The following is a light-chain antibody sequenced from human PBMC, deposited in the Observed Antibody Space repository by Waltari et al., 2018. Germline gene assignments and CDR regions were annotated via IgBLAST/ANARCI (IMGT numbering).Light chain of an antibody. CDR1: SSYVGGYKY. J-gene: IGLJ2*01. CDR3: SSYTSIVV. Sequence: QSALTQPASVSGSPGQSITISCTGTSSYVGGYKYVSWYQQHPGKAPKLMIYDVSNRPSGVSNRFSGSKSGNTASLTISGLQAEDEADYYCSSYTSIVVFGGGTKLTVL. V-gene: IGLV2-14*03. CDR2: DVS.